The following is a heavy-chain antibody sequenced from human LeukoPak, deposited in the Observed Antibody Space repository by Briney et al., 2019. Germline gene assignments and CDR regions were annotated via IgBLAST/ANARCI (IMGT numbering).Heavy chain of an antibody. CDR3: ARHSAYYYDSSGWFDY. CDR1: GGSVSDYY. Sequence: PSETLSLTCTISGGSVSDYYWVWIRQPPGKGLEWIATIYYTGSTYYNPSLKSRVTMSVDTSKNQFSLKLHSVAAADTAVYYCARHSAYYYDSSGWFDYWGQGTLVTVSS. J-gene: IGHJ4*02. V-gene: IGHV4-39*01. D-gene: IGHD3-22*01. CDR2: IYYTGST.